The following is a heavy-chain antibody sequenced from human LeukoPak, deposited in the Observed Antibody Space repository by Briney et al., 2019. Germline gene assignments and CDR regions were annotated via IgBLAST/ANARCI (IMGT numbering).Heavy chain of an antibody. J-gene: IGHJ4*02. V-gene: IGHV3-74*01. CDR1: GFTFSSYW. CDR2: INTDGSST. Sequence: GGSLRLSCAASGFTFSSYWMHWVRQAPGKGLVWVSRINTDGSSTNYADSVKGRFTISRDNSKNTLYLQMNSLRAEDTAVYYCANPNLRIAAAGIDYWGQGTLVTVSS. CDR3: ANPNLRIAAAGIDY. D-gene: IGHD6-13*01.